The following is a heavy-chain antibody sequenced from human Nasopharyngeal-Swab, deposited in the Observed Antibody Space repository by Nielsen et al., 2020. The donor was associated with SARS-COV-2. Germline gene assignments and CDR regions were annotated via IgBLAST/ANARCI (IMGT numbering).Heavy chain of an antibody. D-gene: IGHD3-10*01. J-gene: IGHJ6*02. V-gene: IGHV5-51*01. Sequence: VRQMPGKGLKWMGIIYPGDSDTRYSPSFQGQVTISADKSISTAYLQWSSLKASDTAMYYCARTMAQGVISYYYYGMDVWGQGTTVTVSS. CDR3: ARTMAQGVISYYYYGMDV. CDR2: IYPGDSDT.